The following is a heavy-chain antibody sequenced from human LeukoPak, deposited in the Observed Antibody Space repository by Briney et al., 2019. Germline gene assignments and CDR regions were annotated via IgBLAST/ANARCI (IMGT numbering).Heavy chain of an antibody. CDR3: ARGGAGGRAFDI. D-gene: IGHD2-15*01. V-gene: IGHV6-1*01. J-gene: IGHJ3*02. CDR1: GDSPSSNSAA. Sequence: SQTLSLTCVLSGDSPSSNSAAWDWVRQSPSRGLEWLGRTYYRSKWYNDYAVSMKSRIIINPDTSKNQFSLQLNSVTPEDTAVYYCARGGAGGRAFDIWGQGTMVTVSS. CDR2: TYYRSKWYN.